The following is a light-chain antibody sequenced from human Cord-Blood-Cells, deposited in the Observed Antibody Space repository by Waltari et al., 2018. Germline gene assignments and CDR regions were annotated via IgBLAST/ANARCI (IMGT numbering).Light chain of an antibody. CDR1: ALPKKY. CDR3: YSTDSSGNSYV. V-gene: IGLV3-10*01. J-gene: IGLJ1*01. Sequence: SYELTQPPSVSVSPGHTARITCSGDALPKKYAYWYQQKSGQAPVLVIYEDSKRPSGIPERFSGSSSGTMATLTISGAQVEDGADYYCYSTDSSGNSYVFGTGTKVTVL. CDR2: EDS.